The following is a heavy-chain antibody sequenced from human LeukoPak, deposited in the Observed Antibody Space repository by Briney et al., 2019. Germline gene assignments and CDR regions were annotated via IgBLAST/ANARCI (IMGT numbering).Heavy chain of an antibody. CDR2: IIPIFGTA. J-gene: IGHJ6*02. V-gene: IGHV1-69*13. Sequence: SVKVSCKASGGTFSSYAISWVRQAPGQGLEWMGGIIPIFGTANYAQKFRGRVTITADESTSTAYMELSSLRSEDTAVYYCARGSLWFGEFYRYYYYGMDVWGQGTTVTVSS. D-gene: IGHD3-10*01. CDR1: GGTFSSYA. CDR3: ARGSLWFGEFYRYYYYGMDV.